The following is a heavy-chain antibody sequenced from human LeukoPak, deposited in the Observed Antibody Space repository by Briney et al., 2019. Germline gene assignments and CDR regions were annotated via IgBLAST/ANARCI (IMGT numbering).Heavy chain of an antibody. CDR2: ISGSGGST. Sequence: SXXXXCXASGFTFSSYGMSWVRQAPGKGLEWVSAISGSGGSTYYADSVKGRFTISRDNSKNTVYLKMNSLRAEDTAVYYCAKDLRXEPRFDYWGQGTLVTVSS. V-gene: IGHV3-23*01. D-gene: IGHD1-14*01. CDR1: GFTFSSYG. J-gene: IGHJ4*02. CDR3: AKDLRXEPRFDY.